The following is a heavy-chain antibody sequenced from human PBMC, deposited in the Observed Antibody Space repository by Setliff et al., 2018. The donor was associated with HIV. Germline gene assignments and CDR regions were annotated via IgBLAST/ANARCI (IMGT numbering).Heavy chain of an antibody. V-gene: IGHV5-51*01. Sequence: PGESLKISCRGSGYSFTTYWIAWARQMPGKGLEWMGIIYSGDSETRYSPAFRGHVTVSVDKSINTAYLHWNSLKASDTAIYYCARTTSSKWEKWYFDVWGRGTLVTVSS. D-gene: IGHD4-17*01. CDR1: GYSFTTYW. CDR3: ARTTSSKWEKWYFDV. J-gene: IGHJ2*01. CDR2: IYSGDSET.